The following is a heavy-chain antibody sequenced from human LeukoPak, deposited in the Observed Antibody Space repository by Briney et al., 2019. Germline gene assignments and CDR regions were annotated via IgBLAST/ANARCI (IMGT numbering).Heavy chain of an antibody. CDR1: GFTFSTYG. Sequence: GGTLRLSCAASGFTFSTYGMAWVRQAPGRGLEWVSAISGSAARTFYADSVKGRFTISRDNSKNTLSLQMNSLRAEDTAVYYCAKRGPGSPESGKYYFDYWGQGTLVTVSS. CDR2: ISGSAART. CDR3: AKRGPGSPESGKYYFDY. D-gene: IGHD3-10*01. V-gene: IGHV3-23*01. J-gene: IGHJ4*02.